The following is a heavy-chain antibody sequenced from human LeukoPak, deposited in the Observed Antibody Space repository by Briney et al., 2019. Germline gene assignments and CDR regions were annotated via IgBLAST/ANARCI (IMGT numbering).Heavy chain of an antibody. D-gene: IGHD3-9*01. CDR3: ARGRRPELRYFDWLFKAAFDI. V-gene: IGHV4-34*01. Sequence: PSETLSLTCAVYGGSFSGYYWSWIRQPPGKGLEWIGEINHSGSTNYNPSLKSRVTISVDTSKNQFSLKLSSVTAADTAVYYCARGRRPELRYFDWLFKAAFDIWGQGTMVTVSS. CDR2: INHSGST. CDR1: GGSFSGYY. J-gene: IGHJ3*02.